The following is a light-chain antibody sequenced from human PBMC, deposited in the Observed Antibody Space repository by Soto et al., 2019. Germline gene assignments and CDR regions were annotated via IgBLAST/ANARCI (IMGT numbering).Light chain of an antibody. CDR2: VNSDGSH. CDR1: SGHNNYA. V-gene: IGLV4-69*01. Sequence: QSVLTQSPSASASLGASVKLTCTLSSGHNNYAIAWHQQQPEKGPRYLMKVNSDGSHSKGDGIPDRFSGSSSGAERYLTISNLQSEDEADYYRQTWVTGMGIFGGGTKDTVL. CDR3: QTWVTGMGI. J-gene: IGLJ2*01.